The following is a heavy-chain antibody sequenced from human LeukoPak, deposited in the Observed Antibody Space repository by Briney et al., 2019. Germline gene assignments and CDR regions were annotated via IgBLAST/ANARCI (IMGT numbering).Heavy chain of an antibody. D-gene: IGHD3-22*01. CDR1: GYTFTSYA. J-gene: IGHJ4*02. CDR3: ARGVSIVVVTPYFDY. Sequence: ASVKVSCKASGYTFTSYAMHWARQAPGQRLEWMGWINAGNGNTKYSQEFQGRVTITRDTSASTAYMELSSLRSEDMAVYYCARGVSIVVVTPYFDYWGQGTLVTVSS. V-gene: IGHV1-3*03. CDR2: INAGNGNT.